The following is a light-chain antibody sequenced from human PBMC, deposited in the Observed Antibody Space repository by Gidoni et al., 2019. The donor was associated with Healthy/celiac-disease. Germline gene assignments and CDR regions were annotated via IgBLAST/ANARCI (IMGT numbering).Light chain of an antibody. CDR3: SSYTSSEYV. CDR2: EVS. CDR1: SSDVGGYNY. Sequence: QSALTQPASVSGSPGQSITISCTGTSSDVGGYNYVSWYQQHPGKAPKLMIYEVSNRPSGVSNRFSGSKSGNTASLTISGLQAEDEADYYCSSYTSSEYVFGTGTTVTVL. J-gene: IGLJ1*01. V-gene: IGLV2-14*01.